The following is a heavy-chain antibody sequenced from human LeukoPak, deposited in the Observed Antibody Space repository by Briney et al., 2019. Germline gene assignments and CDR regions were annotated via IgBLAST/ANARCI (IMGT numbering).Heavy chain of an antibody. D-gene: IGHD6-19*01. Sequence: PGGSLRLSCAASGFTVSTNYMNWVRQAPGKGLEWVSIIYSGGSTNYADSVKGRFTISRDNSKNTLYLQMNSLRAEDTAVYYCTRTSSGWHSYWGQGTLVTVSS. CDR1: GFTVSTNY. CDR2: IYSGGST. J-gene: IGHJ4*02. V-gene: IGHV3-66*01. CDR3: TRTSSGWHSY.